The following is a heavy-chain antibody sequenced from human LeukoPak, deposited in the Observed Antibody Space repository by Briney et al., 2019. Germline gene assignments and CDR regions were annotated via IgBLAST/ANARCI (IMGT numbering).Heavy chain of an antibody. V-gene: IGHV3-33*01. J-gene: IGHJ6*02. Sequence: PGRPLRLSCAASGFTFSSYGMHWVRQAPGKGLEWVAVIWYDGSNKYYADSVKGRFTISRDNSKNTLYLQMNSLRAEDTAVYYCARVRGAGYCSGGSCNYYYGMDVWGQGTTVTVSS. D-gene: IGHD2-15*01. CDR2: IWYDGSNK. CDR3: ARVRGAGYCSGGSCNYYYGMDV. CDR1: GFTFSSYG.